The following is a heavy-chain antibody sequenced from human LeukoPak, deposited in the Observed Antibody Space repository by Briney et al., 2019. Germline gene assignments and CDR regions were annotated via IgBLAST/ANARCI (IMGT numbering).Heavy chain of an antibody. J-gene: IGHJ6*03. CDR3: AKAAGNPLWFGEYYYYMDV. V-gene: IGHV3-23*01. CDR1: GFTFSGYA. D-gene: IGHD3-10*01. Sequence: PGGSLRLSCAASGFTFSGYAMSWVRQAPGKGLEWVSAISGSGGSTYYADSVKGRFTISRDNSKNTLYLQMNSLRAEDTAVYYCAKAAGNPLWFGEYYYYMDVWGKGTTVTVSS. CDR2: ISGSGGST.